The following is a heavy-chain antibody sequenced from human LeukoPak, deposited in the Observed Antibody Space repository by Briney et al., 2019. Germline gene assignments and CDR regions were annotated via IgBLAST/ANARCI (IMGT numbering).Heavy chain of an antibody. Sequence: PGGSLRLSCAASGFTFSSYSMTWVRQAPGKGLEWVSSISSSSSYIYYADSVKGRFTIPRDNAKNSLYLQMNSLRAEDTAVYYCARSYEHCSGGSCYSSFFDYWGQGTLVTVSS. CDR1: GFTFSSYS. CDR3: ARSYEHCSGGSCYSSFFDY. D-gene: IGHD2-15*01. J-gene: IGHJ4*02. V-gene: IGHV3-21*01. CDR2: ISSSSSYI.